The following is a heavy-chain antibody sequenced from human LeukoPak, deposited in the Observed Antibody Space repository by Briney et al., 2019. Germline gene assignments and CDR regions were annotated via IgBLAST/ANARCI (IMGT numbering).Heavy chain of an antibody. CDR2: ISGSGGST. Sequence: PGGSLRLSCAASGLTFSSYAMSWVRQAPGRGLEGVSAISGSGGSTYYADSVKGRFTISRDNAKNSLYLQMNSLRAEDTAVYYCARDSESYYDFWSATAGFDIWGQGTMVTVSS. D-gene: IGHD3-3*01. J-gene: IGHJ3*02. CDR1: GLTFSSYA. CDR3: ARDSESYYDFWSATAGFDI. V-gene: IGHV3-23*01.